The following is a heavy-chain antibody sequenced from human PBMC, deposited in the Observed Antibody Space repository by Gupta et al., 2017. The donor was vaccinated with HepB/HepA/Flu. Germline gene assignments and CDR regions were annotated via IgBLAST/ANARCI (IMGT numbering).Heavy chain of an antibody. CDR3: ARYFTRSRPGAMVYLDI. CDR1: GYIFSDYG. Sequence: QVQLSQSGPEVKKRLDSVTVSCKASGYIFSDYGISWVRQAPGQGLEWVGWISAHTTNTRYADTLQGRITLTTDRNTDTAYLELRSLRPEDTATYFCARYFTRSRPGAMVYLDIWGQGTLVTVSS. D-gene: IGHD2-8*01. CDR2: ISAHTTNT. J-gene: IGHJ4*02. V-gene: IGHV1-18*01.